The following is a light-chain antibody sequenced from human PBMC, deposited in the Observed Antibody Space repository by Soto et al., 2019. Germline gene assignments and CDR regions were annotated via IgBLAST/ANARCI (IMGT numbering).Light chain of an antibody. CDR1: QSVSSY. V-gene: IGKV3-11*01. CDR3: QQRSNWPPG. J-gene: IGKJ1*01. Sequence: IVLTQSQATLSLSPGERATLSCRASQSVSSYLAWYQQKPGQAPRLLIYDASNRATGIPARFSGSGSGTDVTLTISSLEPEDFALYYCQQRSNWPPGFGQGTKVEIK. CDR2: DAS.